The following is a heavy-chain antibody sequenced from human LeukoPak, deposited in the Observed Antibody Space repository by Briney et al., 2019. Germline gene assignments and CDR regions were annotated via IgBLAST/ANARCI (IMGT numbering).Heavy chain of an antibody. CDR3: ARGRSTDRADY. CDR1: EFTFNNYA. CDR2: ISGSGGST. J-gene: IGHJ4*02. D-gene: IGHD1-1*01. V-gene: IGHV3-23*01. Sequence: PGGSLRLSCAASEFTFNNYAMSWVRQAPKKGLEWVSEISGSGGSTHYADSVKGRFTISRDNSKNTLYLQMNSLRAEDTAVYYCARGRSTDRADYWGQGTLVTVSS.